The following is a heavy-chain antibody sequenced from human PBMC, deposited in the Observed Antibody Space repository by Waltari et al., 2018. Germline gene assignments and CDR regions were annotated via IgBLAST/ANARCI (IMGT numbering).Heavy chain of an antibody. V-gene: IGHV1-2*02. D-gene: IGHD2-8*01. CDR1: GYTLTGNY. CDR3: AKSPWNGPLDY. Sequence: QEHLVQSGAEVKKPGASVTVSCKASGYTLTGNYIHWVRQAPGQGLEWMGWINPNSGGTNYAQKFQGRVTVTRDTSISTAYMEVSSLRSDDTAVYYCAKSPWNGPLDYWGQGTLVTVSS. J-gene: IGHJ4*02. CDR2: INPNSGGT.